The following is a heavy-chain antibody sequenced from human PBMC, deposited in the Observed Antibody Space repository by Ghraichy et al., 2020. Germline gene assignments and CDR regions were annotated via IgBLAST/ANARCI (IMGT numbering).Heavy chain of an antibody. Sequence: SETLSLTCTVSGGSISSYYWSWIRQPPGKGLEWIGYIYYSGSTNYNPSLKSRVTISVDTSKNQFSLKLSSVTAADTAVYYCARALGVPAQTGTTIYYYYYGMDVWGQGTTVTVSS. V-gene: IGHV4-59*01. CDR1: GGSISSYY. D-gene: IGHD1-7*01. J-gene: IGHJ6*02. CDR2: IYYSGST. CDR3: ARALGVPAQTGTTIYYYYYGMDV.